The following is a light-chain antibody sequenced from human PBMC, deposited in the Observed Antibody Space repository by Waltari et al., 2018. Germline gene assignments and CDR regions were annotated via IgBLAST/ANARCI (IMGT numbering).Light chain of an antibody. Sequence: DIQMTQSPSSLSASVGDRFTITCQASQDISNYLNWYQQKPVKAPKLLIYDASNLETGVPSRFSGSGSGTDFTFTISSLQPEDIATYYCQQYGNLSLTFGGGTKVEIK. J-gene: IGKJ4*01. V-gene: IGKV1-33*01. CDR3: QQYGNLSLT. CDR1: QDISNY. CDR2: DAS.